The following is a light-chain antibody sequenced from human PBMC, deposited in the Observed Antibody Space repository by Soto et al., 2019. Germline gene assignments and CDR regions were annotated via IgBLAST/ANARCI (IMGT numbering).Light chain of an antibody. V-gene: IGKV1-5*01. CDR2: DAS. J-gene: IGKJ5*01. CDR3: QKSYSTPPIT. Sequence: DIQMTQSPSTLSASVGDRVTITCRATQSISRLLAWYQQKPGKAPKVLIWDASTLQRGVPSRFSGSGSGTEFTLIISKLQPDDFATYYCQKSYSTPPITFGQGTRLEIK. CDR1: QSISRL.